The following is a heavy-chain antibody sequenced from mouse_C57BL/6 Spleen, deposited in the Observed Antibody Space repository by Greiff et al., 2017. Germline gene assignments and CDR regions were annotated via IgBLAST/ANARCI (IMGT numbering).Heavy chain of an antibody. J-gene: IGHJ4*01. CDR2: IYPGSGST. CDR3: ARRGYYGRDYYAMDY. V-gene: IGHV1-55*01. CDR1: GYTFTSYW. Sequence: QVQLQQSGAELVKPGASVKMSCKASGYTFTSYWITWVKQRPGQGLEWIGDIYPGSGSTNYNEKFKSKATLTVDTSSSTAYMQLSSLTSEDSAVYYCARRGYYGRDYYAMDYWGQGTSVTVSS. D-gene: IGHD1-1*01.